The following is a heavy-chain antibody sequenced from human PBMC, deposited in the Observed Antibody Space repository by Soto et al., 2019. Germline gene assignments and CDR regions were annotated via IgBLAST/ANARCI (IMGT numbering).Heavy chain of an antibody. CDR2: IDPSDSYT. CDR3: ASSPGGSYLNWFDP. J-gene: IGHJ5*02. V-gene: IGHV5-10-1*01. Sequence: HGESLKISCKVSGYIFTSYWISWGRQMPGKGLEWMGRIDPSDSYTNYSPSFQGHVTISADKSISTAYLQWSSLKASDTAMYYCASSPGGSYLNWFDPWGQGTLVTVSS. CDR1: GYIFTSYW. D-gene: IGHD1-26*01.